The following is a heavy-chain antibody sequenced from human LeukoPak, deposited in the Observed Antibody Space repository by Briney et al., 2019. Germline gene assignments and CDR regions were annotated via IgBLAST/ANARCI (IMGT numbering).Heavy chain of an antibody. Sequence: PVKVSCKASGGTFSSYAISWVRQAPGQGLEWMGGIIPIFGTANYAQKFQGRVTITADKSTSTAYMELSSLRTEDTAVYYCASERGATQYFDYWGQGTLVTVSS. D-gene: IGHD3-10*01. J-gene: IGHJ4*02. CDR3: ASERGATQYFDY. CDR2: IIPIFGTA. V-gene: IGHV1-69*06. CDR1: GGTFSSYA.